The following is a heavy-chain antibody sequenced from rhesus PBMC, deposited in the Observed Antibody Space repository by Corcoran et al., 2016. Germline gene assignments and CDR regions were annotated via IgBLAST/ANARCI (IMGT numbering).Heavy chain of an antibody. J-gene: IGHJ4*01. CDR1: GGSISGGYG. D-gene: IGHD4-35*01. Sequence: QVQLQESGPGVVKPSETLSLTCAVSGGSISGGYGWSWIRQPPGNGLEWIGYIYGSSGRTNYNPSLKNRVTISKDTSKNQFSLKLSSVTAADTAVYYCARFFYGNLIGKIFDYWGQGVLVTVSS. CDR2: IYGSSGRT. V-gene: IGHV4-76*01. CDR3: ARFFYGNLIGKIFDY.